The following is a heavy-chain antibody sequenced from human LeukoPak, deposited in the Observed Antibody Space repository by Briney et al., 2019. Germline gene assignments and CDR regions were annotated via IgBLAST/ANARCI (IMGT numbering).Heavy chain of an antibody. CDR3: ARGFRSGYYSGLDY. CDR2: ISAYNGNT. CDR1: GGTFSSYA. Sequence: GSSVKVSCKASGGTFSSYAISWVRQAPGQGLEWMGWISAYNGNTNYAQKLQGRVTMTTDTSTSTAYMELRSLRSDDTAVYYCARGFRSGYYSGLDYWGQGTLVTVSS. D-gene: IGHD3-22*01. V-gene: IGHV1-18*01. J-gene: IGHJ4*02.